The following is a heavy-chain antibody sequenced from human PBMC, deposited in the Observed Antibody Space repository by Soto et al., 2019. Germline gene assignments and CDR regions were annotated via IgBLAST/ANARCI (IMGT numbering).Heavy chain of an antibody. CDR2: INPTGGST. J-gene: IGHJ1*01. V-gene: IGHV1-46*01. CDR3: ARGDTAEYFQQ. CDR1: GYTFTSYY. Sequence: GASVKVSCKASGYTFTSYYIHWVRQAPGQGLEWMGIINPTGGSTSYAQTFQGRVTMTRDTSTSTVYMELSSLRSEDTAVYYCARGDTAEYFQQWGQGTLVTVSS. D-gene: IGHD5-18*01.